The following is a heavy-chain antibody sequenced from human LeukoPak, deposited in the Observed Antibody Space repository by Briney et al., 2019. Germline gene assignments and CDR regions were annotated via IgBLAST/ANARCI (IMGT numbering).Heavy chain of an antibody. CDR3: ARRIGSGWYDY. J-gene: IGHJ4*02. Sequence: GESLKISCRGSGYSFTSYWIGWVRQMPGKGLEWLGIINPGDSDTRYSPSFQGQVTISADKSISTANLQWSSLKASDTAMYYCARRIGSGWYDYWGQGTLVTVSS. CDR2: INPGDSDT. D-gene: IGHD6-19*01. V-gene: IGHV5-51*01. CDR1: GYSFTSYW.